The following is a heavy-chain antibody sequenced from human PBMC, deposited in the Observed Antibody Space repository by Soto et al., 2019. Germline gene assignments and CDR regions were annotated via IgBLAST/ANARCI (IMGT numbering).Heavy chain of an antibody. V-gene: IGHV1-24*01. CDR2: FDPEDGET. CDR3: ATVRVYDILTGYYVPHGWFDP. D-gene: IGHD3-9*01. CDR1: GYTLTELS. J-gene: IGHJ5*02. Sequence: ASVKLSCTVSGYTLTELSMHWVRQAPGKGLEWMGGFDPEDGETIYAQKFQGRVTMTEDTSTDTAYMELSSLRSEDTAVYYCATVRVYDILTGYYVPHGWFDPWGQGTLVTVSS.